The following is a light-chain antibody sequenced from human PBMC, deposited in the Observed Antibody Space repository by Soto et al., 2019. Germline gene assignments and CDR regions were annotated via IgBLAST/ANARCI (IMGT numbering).Light chain of an antibody. Sequence: QSVLTQPSSLSASPGASASLTCTLRSDINVGPYRIYWYQQKPGSRPQHLLTYKSDSDKQQGSGVPSRFSGSKDASANAAXXXIXXXXXXXXXXXYXMIWHSTAVVFGGGTKLTVL. V-gene: IGLV5-45*03. J-gene: IGLJ2*01. CDR1: SDINVGPYR. CDR2: YKSDSDK. CDR3: MIWHSTAVV.